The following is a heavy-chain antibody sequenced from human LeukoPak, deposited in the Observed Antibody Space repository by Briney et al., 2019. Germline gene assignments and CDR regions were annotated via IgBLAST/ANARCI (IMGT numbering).Heavy chain of an antibody. J-gene: IGHJ5*02. V-gene: IGHV4-34*01. D-gene: IGHD5-18*01. CDR3: ARGTGYANWFDP. CDR1: GGSFSGYY. Sequence: SETLSLTCAVYGGSFSGYYWSWIRQPSGKGLEWIGEINHSGSTNYNPSFKSRVTISVDTSKNQFSLKLSSVTAADTAVYYCARGTGYANWFDPWGQGTLVTVSS. CDR2: INHSGST.